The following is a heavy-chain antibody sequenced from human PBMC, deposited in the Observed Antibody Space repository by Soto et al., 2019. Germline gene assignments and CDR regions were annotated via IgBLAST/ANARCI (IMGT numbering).Heavy chain of an antibody. J-gene: IGHJ5*01. V-gene: IGHV3-20*04. Sequence: EVHLVESGGGVVRPGGSLRLSCEASGFTFGDYAMGWVRQSPGKGLEWVAGLNWNGGSPISADSVKGRFTISRDNAKNSLFLQRNSLRAEGTALYYCAKGPYIGSSYWWFDSWGQGNLVTVSS. D-gene: IGHD3-22*01. CDR2: LNWNGGSP. CDR1: GFTFGDYA. CDR3: AKGPYIGSSYWWFDS.